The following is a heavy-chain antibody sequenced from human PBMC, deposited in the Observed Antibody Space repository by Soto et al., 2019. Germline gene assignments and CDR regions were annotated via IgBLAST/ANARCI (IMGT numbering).Heavy chain of an antibody. J-gene: IGHJ6*02. CDR3: ARETATGTYYYGMDV. D-gene: IGHD1-7*01. Sequence: ASVKVSSKASGGTFSSYAISWVRQAPGQGLEWMGGIIPIFGTANYAQKFQGRVTITADESTSTAYMELSSLRSEDTAVYYCARETATGTYYYGMDVWGQGTTVTVSS. CDR1: GGTFSSYA. V-gene: IGHV1-69*13. CDR2: IIPIFGTA.